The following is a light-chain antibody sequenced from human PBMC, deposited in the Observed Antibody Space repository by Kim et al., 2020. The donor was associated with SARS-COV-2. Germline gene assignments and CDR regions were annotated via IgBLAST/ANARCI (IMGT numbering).Light chain of an antibody. CDR2: QDG. V-gene: IGLV3-1*01. J-gene: IGLJ3*02. Sequence: SYELTQPPSVSVSPGQTASITCSGDKLGDKYACWYQQKPGQSPVLVIYQDGKRPSGIPERFSGSNSGNTATLTISGTQAMDEADYYCQAWDSSPNWVFGG. CDR1: KLGDKY. CDR3: QAWDSSPNWV.